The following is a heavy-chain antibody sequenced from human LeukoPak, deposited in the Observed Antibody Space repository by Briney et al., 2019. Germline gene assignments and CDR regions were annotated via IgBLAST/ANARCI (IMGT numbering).Heavy chain of an antibody. J-gene: IGHJ3*02. Sequence: GASVKVSCKASGGTFSSYTISWVRQAPGQGLEWMGRIIPILGIANYAQKFQGRVTITADKSTSTAYVKLSSLRSEDTAVYYCARDLAATDAFDIWGQGTMVTVSS. D-gene: IGHD2-15*01. CDR2: IIPILGIA. CDR3: ARDLAATDAFDI. CDR1: GGTFSSYT. V-gene: IGHV1-69*04.